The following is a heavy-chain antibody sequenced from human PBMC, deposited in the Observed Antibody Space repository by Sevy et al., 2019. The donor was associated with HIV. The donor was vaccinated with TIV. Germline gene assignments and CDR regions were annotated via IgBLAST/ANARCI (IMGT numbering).Heavy chain of an antibody. CDR1: GFTFSSKW. CDR2: ISGRSSYI. Sequence: GGSLRPSCAASGFTFSSKWMHWVRQAPGKGLEWVSSISGRSSYIHYADSVRGRFTISRDNAKNSLYLQMNSLRADDTAVYFCARDGGCSSTSCLLYFDSWGQGALVTVSS. CDR3: ARDGGCSSTSCLLYFDS. D-gene: IGHD2-2*01. V-gene: IGHV3-21*06. J-gene: IGHJ4*02.